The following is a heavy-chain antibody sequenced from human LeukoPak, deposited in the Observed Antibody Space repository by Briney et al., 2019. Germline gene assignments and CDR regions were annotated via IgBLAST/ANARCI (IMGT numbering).Heavy chain of an antibody. D-gene: IGHD3-10*01. CDR2: IYYSGST. J-gene: IGHJ4*02. Sequence: PSETLSLTCTVSGGSIISYYWSWIRQPPGKGLEWIGYIYYSGSTNYNPSLKSRVTISVDTSKNQFSLKLSSVTAADTAVYYCARGDTMVRSWGQGTLVTVSS. CDR1: GGSIISYY. V-gene: IGHV4-59*01. CDR3: ARGDTMVRS.